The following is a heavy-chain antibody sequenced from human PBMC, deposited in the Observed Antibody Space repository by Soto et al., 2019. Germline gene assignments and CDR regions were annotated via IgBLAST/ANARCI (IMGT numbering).Heavy chain of an antibody. D-gene: IGHD5-12*01. CDR2: IIPIFGTA. CDR1: GGTFSSYS. J-gene: IGHJ4*02. Sequence: SVKVSCKASGGTFSSYSISWVRHAPGQGLEWMGGIIPIFGTANYAQKFQGRVTITADESTSTAYMELSSLRSEDTAVYYCARLVQGGYEHNDYWGQGTLVTVSS. CDR3: ARLVQGGYEHNDY. V-gene: IGHV1-69*13.